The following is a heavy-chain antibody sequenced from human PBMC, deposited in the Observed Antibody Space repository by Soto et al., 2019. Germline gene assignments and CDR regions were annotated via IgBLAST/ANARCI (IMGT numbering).Heavy chain of an antibody. CDR1: GYTFTSYA. Sequence: ASVKVSCKASGYTFTSYAMHWVRQAPGQRLEWMGWINAGNGNTKYSQKLQGRVTITRDTSASTAYMELSSLRSEDTAVYYCATLGYSSGWQPFDYWGQGTLVTVSS. D-gene: IGHD6-19*01. J-gene: IGHJ4*02. CDR2: INAGNGNT. V-gene: IGHV1-3*01. CDR3: ATLGYSSGWQPFDY.